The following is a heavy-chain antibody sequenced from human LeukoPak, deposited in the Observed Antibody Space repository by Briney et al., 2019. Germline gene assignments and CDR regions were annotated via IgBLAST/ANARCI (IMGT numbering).Heavy chain of an antibody. Sequence: SETLSLTCAVYGGSFSGYYWSWIRQPPGKGLEWIGEINHSGSTNYNPSLKSRVTISVDTSKNQFSLKLSSVTAADTAVYYCARGGGGYSSSWDNQPFDYWGQGTLVTVSS. D-gene: IGHD6-13*01. CDR3: ARGGGGYSSSWDNQPFDY. CDR1: GGSFSGYY. V-gene: IGHV4-34*01. J-gene: IGHJ4*02. CDR2: INHSGST.